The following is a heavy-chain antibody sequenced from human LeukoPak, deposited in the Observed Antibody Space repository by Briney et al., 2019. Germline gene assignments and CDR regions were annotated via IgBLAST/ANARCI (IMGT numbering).Heavy chain of an antibody. J-gene: IGHJ5*02. CDR1: GYTFTGYY. CDR2: INPNSGGT. CDR3: ARGVLLRLRLGELSLRDRFDP. Sequence: ASVKVSCKASGYTFTGYYMHWVRQAPGQGLEWMGWINPNSGGTNYAQKFQGRVTMTRDTSISTAYMELSRLRSDDTAVYYCARGVLLRLRLGELSLRDRFDPWGQGTLVTVSS. V-gene: IGHV1-2*02. D-gene: IGHD3-16*02.